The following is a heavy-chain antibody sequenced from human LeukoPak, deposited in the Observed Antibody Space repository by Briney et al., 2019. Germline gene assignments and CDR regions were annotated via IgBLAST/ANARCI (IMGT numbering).Heavy chain of an antibody. J-gene: IGHJ5*02. CDR2: INHSGST. D-gene: IGHD6-6*01. Sequence: SETLSLTCAVYGGSFSGYYWSWIRQPPGKGLEWIGEINHSGSTNYNPSLTSRVTISVDTSKNQFSLKLSSVTAADTAVYYCARTARIAGFSGPWGQGTLVTVSS. V-gene: IGHV4-34*01. CDR1: GGSFSGYY. CDR3: ARTARIAGFSGP.